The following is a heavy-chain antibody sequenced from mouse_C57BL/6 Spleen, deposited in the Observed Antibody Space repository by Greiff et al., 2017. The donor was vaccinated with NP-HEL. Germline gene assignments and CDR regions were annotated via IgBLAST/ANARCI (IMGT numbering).Heavy chain of an antibody. V-gene: IGHV1-50*01. D-gene: IGHD1-1*01. CDR2: IDPSDSYT. CDR1: GYTFTSYW. Sequence: VQLQQPGAELVKPGASVKLSCKASGYTFTSYWMQWVKQRPGQGLEWIGEIDPSDSYTNYNQKFKGKATLTVDTSSSTAYMQLSSLTSEDSAVYYCALFITTVVGPCYFDYWGQGTTLTVSS. CDR3: ALFITTVVGPCYFDY. J-gene: IGHJ2*01.